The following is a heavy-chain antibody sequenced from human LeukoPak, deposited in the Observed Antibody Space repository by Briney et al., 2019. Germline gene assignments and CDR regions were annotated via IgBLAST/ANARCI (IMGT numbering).Heavy chain of an antibody. CDR3: VRERTGRGAFDI. D-gene: IGHD3/OR15-3a*01. CDR1: GFTFSSYW. CDR2: IKPDGSEK. V-gene: IGHV3-7*05. J-gene: IGHJ3*02. Sequence: PGGSLRLSCAVSGFTFSSYWISWVRQAPGKGLEWVANIKPDGSEKSYVDSVKGRFTISRDNAKNSLYLQMDSLRAEDTAIYYCVRERTGRGAFDIWGQGTMVTVSS.